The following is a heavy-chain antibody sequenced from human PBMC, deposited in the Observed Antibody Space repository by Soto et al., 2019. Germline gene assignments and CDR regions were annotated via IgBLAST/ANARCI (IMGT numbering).Heavy chain of an antibody. CDR3: VRYCSRTSCYKYYGMDV. CDR2: IDPSGSYT. D-gene: IGHD2-2*02. CDR1: GYSFTTYW. Sequence: GESLKIPCRGSGYSFTTYWINWVRQMPGKGLEWMGNIDPSGSYTNYSPSFQGHVTISADKSISTAYLQWSSLKASDTAMYYCVRYCSRTSCYKYYGMDVWGQGTTVTVSS. V-gene: IGHV5-10-1*01. J-gene: IGHJ6*02.